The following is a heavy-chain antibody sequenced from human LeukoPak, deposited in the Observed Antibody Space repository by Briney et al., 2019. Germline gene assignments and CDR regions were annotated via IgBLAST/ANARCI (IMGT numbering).Heavy chain of an antibody. CDR2: MNPNSGNT. Sequence: ASVKVSCKASGYTFTSYDINWVRQATGQGLEWMGWMNPNSGNTDHAQKFQGRVTMTRNTSISTAYMELSRLSCEDTAVYYCARAYYYKDVWRKGTTVTVSS. CDR1: GYTFTSYD. V-gene: IGHV1-8*01. CDR3: ARAYYYKDV. J-gene: IGHJ6*03.